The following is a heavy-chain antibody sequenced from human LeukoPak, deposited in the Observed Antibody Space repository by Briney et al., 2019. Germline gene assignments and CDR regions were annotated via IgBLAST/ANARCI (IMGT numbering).Heavy chain of an antibody. CDR3: AKDPRRQWLVADWFDP. V-gene: IGHV3-30*18. D-gene: IGHD6-19*01. J-gene: IGHJ5*02. CDR1: GFTFSSYG. CDR2: ISYDRSNK. Sequence: SGGSLRLSCAASGFTFSSYGMCGVRQAPGKGLEWVAVISYDRSNKDYADSVKGSFTISRDNSKNTLYLQMNSLRAEDTAVYYCAKDPRRQWLVADWFDPWGQGTLVTVFS.